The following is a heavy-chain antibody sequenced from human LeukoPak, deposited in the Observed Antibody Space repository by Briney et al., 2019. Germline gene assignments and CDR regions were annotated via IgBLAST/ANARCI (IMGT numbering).Heavy chain of an antibody. J-gene: IGHJ5*02. CDR3: ARLWGGNGYSGGSLNL. CDR2: ISYDGSNK. Sequence: GGSLRLSCAASGFTFSSYAMHWVRQAPGKGLEWVAVISYDGSNKYYADSVKGRFTISKDNSNNMVFLQMDRLRAEDTAVYYCARLWGGNGYSGGSLNLWGQGTLVTVSS. CDR1: GFTFSSYA. D-gene: IGHD3-16*01. V-gene: IGHV3-30-3*01.